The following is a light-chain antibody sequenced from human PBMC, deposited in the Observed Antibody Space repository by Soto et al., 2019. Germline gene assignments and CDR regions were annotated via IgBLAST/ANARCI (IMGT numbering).Light chain of an antibody. Sequence: EIVLTQSPATLSLSPGERATLSCRASQSVSNNYLAWYQQKPGQAPRLLIYGASSRATGIPDRFSGTGSETDFTLTISRLEPEDFAVYYCQQYDNSPITFGQGTRLEI. CDR2: GAS. V-gene: IGKV3-20*01. J-gene: IGKJ5*01. CDR1: QSVSNNY. CDR3: QQYDNSPIT.